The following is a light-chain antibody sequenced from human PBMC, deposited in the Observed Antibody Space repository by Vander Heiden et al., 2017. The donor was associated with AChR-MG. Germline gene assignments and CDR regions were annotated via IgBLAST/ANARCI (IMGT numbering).Light chain of an antibody. CDR3: QQYGGSLT. V-gene: IGKV3-20*01. CDR2: GAS. Sequence: ETVLTQSPGTLSLSPGERATLSCRASQSVRSNYLAWYQQRPGQAPRLLIYGASSRAIGIPDRFSGSGSGTDFTLTITRLEPEDFAVYYCQQYGGSLTFGGGTKVEIK. J-gene: IGKJ4*01. CDR1: QSVRSNY.